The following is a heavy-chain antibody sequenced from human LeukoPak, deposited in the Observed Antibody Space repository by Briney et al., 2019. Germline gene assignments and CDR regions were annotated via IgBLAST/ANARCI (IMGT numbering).Heavy chain of an antibody. Sequence: SETLSLTCAVSGYSISSGYDWGLVRQPPGKGLEWIGNIYHSGSTSYNPSLKSRVTISLDTSNKHFSLKLNSVIAADTAVYYCMRDLSNWGQGTLVTVSS. CDR2: IYHSGST. J-gene: IGHJ4*02. CDR3: MRDLSN. D-gene: IGHD3-3*02. V-gene: IGHV4-38-2*02. CDR1: GYSISSGYD.